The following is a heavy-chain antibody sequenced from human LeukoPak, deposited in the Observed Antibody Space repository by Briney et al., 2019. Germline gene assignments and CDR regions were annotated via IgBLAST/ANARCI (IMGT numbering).Heavy chain of an antibody. CDR1: RYTFTGYY. Sequence: ASVKVSCKASRYTFTGYYMHWVRQAPGQGLEWMGWINPNSGGTNYAQKLQGRVTMTTDTSTSTAYMELRSLRSDDTAVYYCARNSYYYYYMDVWGKGTTVTVSS. CDR2: INPNSGGT. V-gene: IGHV1-2*02. D-gene: IGHD4-23*01. J-gene: IGHJ6*03. CDR3: ARNSYYYYYMDV.